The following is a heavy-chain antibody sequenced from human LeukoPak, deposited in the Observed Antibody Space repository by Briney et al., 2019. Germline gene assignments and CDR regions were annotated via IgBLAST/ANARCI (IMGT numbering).Heavy chain of an antibody. J-gene: IGHJ4*02. CDR2: IFSGGST. Sequence: PGGSLRLSCAASGFIVSTNYMSWVRQAPGKGLEWVSVIFSGGSTYYADSVKGRFTISRDKSNNTLYLQMNRLRAEDTAVYYCARGPGKASFDYWGQGTLVTVSS. CDR1: GFIVSTNY. CDR3: ARGPGKASFDY. D-gene: IGHD3-10*01. V-gene: IGHV3-53*01.